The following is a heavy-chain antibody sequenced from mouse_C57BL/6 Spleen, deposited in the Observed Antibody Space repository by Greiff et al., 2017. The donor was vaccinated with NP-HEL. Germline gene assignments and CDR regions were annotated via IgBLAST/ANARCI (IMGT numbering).Heavy chain of an antibody. CDR2: INPNNGGT. CDR1: GYTFTDYN. CDR3: ARGTVEAWFAY. Sequence: EVKLQESGPELVKPGASVKMSCKASGYTFTDYNMHWVKQSHGKSLEWIGYINPNNGGTSYNQKFKGKATLTVNKSSSTAYMELRSLTSEDSAVYYCARGTVEAWFAYWGQGTLVTVSA. V-gene: IGHV1-22*01. D-gene: IGHD1-1*01. J-gene: IGHJ3*01.